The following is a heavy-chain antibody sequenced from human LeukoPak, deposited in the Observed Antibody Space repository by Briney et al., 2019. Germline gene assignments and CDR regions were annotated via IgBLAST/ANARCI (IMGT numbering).Heavy chain of an antibody. CDR1: GYTFINYG. D-gene: IGHD3-16*02. CDR3: AREALGRDY. CDR2: ISPSNGNT. V-gene: IGHV1-18*01. J-gene: IGHJ4*02. Sequence: GASVKVSCKASGYTFINYGISWVRQAPGQGLEWMGWISPSNGNTNYAQKLQGRVTMTADTSTTTAYMELGRLKYEDTAVYYCAREALGRDYWGQGTLVTVSS.